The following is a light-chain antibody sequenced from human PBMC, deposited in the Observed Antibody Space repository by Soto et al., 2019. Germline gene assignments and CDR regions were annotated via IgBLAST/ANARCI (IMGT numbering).Light chain of an antibody. V-gene: IGLV2-11*01. CDR3: CSFAGSYTRYV. CDR1: SSDVGSYNY. J-gene: IGLJ1*01. CDR2: DVT. Sequence: QSVLTPPRSVSGSPGQSVTLSCTGTSSDVGSYNYVSWYQHHPGEAPKLMIYDVTKRPSGVPDRFSGSKSGNTASLTISGLQAEDEADYYCCSFAGSYTRYVFGSGTKLTVL.